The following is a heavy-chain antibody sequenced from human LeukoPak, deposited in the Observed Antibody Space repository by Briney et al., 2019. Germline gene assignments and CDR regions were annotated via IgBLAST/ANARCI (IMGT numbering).Heavy chain of an antibody. D-gene: IGHD1-26*01. Sequence: GGSLRLSCAASGFTVSSNYMSWVRQAPGKGLEWVSVIYSGGRPYYADSVKGRFTISRDNSKNTLYLQMNSLRAEDTAVYYCARDKPRYSGSYLEWGQGTLVTVSP. V-gene: IGHV3-66*01. CDR2: IYSGGRP. CDR3: ARDKPRYSGSYLE. J-gene: IGHJ4*02. CDR1: GFTVSSNY.